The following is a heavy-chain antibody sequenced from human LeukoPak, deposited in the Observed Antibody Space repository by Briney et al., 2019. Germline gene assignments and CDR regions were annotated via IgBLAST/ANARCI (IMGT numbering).Heavy chain of an antibody. Sequence: GGSLRLSCAASGFTVSSNYMSWVRQAPGKGLEWVSVIYSGGSTYYADSVKGRFTISRDNSKNTLYLQMNSLRAEDTAVYYCAAPPFVDSSGPYQGAFDIWGQGTMVTVSS. D-gene: IGHD3-22*01. V-gene: IGHV3-66*01. CDR1: GFTVSSNY. CDR3: AAPPFVDSSGPYQGAFDI. CDR2: IYSGGST. J-gene: IGHJ3*02.